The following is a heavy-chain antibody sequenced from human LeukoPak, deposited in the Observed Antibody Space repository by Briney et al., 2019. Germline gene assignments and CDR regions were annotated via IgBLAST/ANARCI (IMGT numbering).Heavy chain of an antibody. Sequence: PSETLSLTCTVSGGSISSYYWSWIRQPAGKGLEWIGRIYTSGSTNYNPSLKSRVTMSVDTSKNQFSLKLSSVTAADTAVYYCAREVVGATTTRDWFDPWGQGTLVTVSS. CDR2: IYTSGST. V-gene: IGHV4-4*07. J-gene: IGHJ5*02. CDR3: AREVVGATTTRDWFDP. CDR1: GGSISSYY. D-gene: IGHD1-26*01.